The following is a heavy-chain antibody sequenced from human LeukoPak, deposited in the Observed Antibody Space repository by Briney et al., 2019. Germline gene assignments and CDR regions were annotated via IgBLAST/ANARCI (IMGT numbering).Heavy chain of an antibody. Sequence: GGSLRLSCVASGFTFSGYWMTWVRQAPGKGLEWVAIIKQDGSEKYYVNSVKGRFTISRDNAKNSLYLQLNILRAEDTAVYYCARDLEIWGQGTMVTVSS. CDR2: IKQDGSEK. CDR3: ARDLEI. V-gene: IGHV3-7*01. J-gene: IGHJ3*02. CDR1: GFTFSGYW.